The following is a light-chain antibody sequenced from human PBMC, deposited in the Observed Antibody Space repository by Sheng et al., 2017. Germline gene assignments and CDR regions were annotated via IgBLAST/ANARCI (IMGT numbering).Light chain of an antibody. V-gene: IGKV3-15*01. CDR3: LQYNNWPPFT. Sequence: ETVMTQSPATLSVSPGERVTLSCRASQSVRSDLAWYQQKPGQAPRLLIYGASTRATGTPARFSGSGSGTEFTLTISSLQSEDSALYYCLQYNNWPPFTFGQGTKLEIK. CDR1: QSVRSD. J-gene: IGKJ2*01. CDR2: GAS.